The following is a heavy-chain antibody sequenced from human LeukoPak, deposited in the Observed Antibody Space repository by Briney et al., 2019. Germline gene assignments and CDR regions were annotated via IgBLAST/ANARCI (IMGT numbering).Heavy chain of an antibody. J-gene: IGHJ4*02. CDR2: IYTSGST. V-gene: IGHV4-61*02. D-gene: IGHD3-22*01. CDR1: GGSISSGSYY. CDR3: ARITVIDDRSGYRPFDY. Sequence: SETLSLTCTVSGGSISSGSYYWSWIRQPAGKGLEWIGRIYTSGSTNYNPSLKSRVTISVDTSKNQFSLKLSSVTAADTAVYYCARITVIDDRSGYRPFDYWGQGTLVTVSS.